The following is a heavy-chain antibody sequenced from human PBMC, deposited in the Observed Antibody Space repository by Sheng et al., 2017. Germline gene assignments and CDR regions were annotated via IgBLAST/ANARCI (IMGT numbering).Heavy chain of an antibody. CDR2: ISYEGSNK. CDR1: GFTFSSYA. V-gene: IGHV3-30*04. Sequence: QVQVVESGGGVVQPGRSLRLSCVASGFTFSSYAMHWVRQAPGKGLEWVAVISYEGSNKYYADSVKGRFTISRDNSKNTLYLQMNSLRGEDTAVYYCARSHLLSAAGSGWFDPWGQGNPGHRLL. J-gene: IGHJ5*02. CDR3: ARSHLLSAAGSGWFDP. D-gene: IGHD2-15*01.